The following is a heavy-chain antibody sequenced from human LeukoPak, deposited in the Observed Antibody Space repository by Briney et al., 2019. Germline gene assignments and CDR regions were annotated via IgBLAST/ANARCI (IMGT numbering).Heavy chain of an antibody. Sequence: PPETLSLTCTVSGDSINSLDLWSWVRQPPGKGLEWIGEMYLSGTTHSNPSVKSRVTISIDKSKNQFFLNLSSVTAADTAVYYCAGLVGRYSSGLYYYYFDYWGQGTLVTVSS. J-gene: IGHJ4*02. V-gene: IGHV4-4*03. CDR1: GDSINSLDL. D-gene: IGHD3-22*01. CDR3: AGLVGRYSSGLYYYYFDY. CDR2: MYLSGTT.